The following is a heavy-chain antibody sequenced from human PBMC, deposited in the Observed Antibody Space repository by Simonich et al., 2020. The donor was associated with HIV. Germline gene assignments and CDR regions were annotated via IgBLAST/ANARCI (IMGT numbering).Heavy chain of an antibody. J-gene: IGHJ4*02. D-gene: IGHD4-17*01. CDR3: ARRHPTTVTTPYFDY. V-gene: IGHV4-34*01. CDR1: GGSFSGYY. Sequence: QVQLQQWGAGLLKPSETLSLTCAVYGGSFSGYYWSWIRQPPGKGLEWIGEINHSRSTNSNPSLKSRVTISVDTSKNQFSLKLSSVTAADTAVYYCARRHPTTVTTPYFDYWGQGTLVTVSS. CDR2: INHSRST.